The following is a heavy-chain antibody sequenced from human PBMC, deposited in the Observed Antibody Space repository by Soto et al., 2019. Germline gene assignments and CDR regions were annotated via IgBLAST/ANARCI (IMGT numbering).Heavy chain of an antibody. V-gene: IGHV3-33*01. J-gene: IGHJ6*02. CDR2: IWYDGSNK. Sequence: GGSLRLSCAASGFTFSSYGMHWVRQAPGKGLEWVAVIWYDGSNKYYADSVKGRFTISRDNSKNTLYLQMNSLRAEDTAVYYCARGQKTYDFWSGYYGVSDYYYGMDVWGQGTTVTVSS. D-gene: IGHD3-3*01. CDR1: GFTFSSYG. CDR3: ARGQKTYDFWSGYYGVSDYYYGMDV.